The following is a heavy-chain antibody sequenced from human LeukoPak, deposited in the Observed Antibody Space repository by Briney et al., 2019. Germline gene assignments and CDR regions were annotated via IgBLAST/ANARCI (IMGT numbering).Heavy chain of an antibody. J-gene: IGHJ1*01. V-gene: IGHV4-34*01. D-gene: IGHD6-19*01. CDR1: GGSFSGYY. CDR3: ARGRVAAAITSRGWYRY. CDR2: INHSGST. Sequence: SETLAVTCAVYGGSFSGYYWSWIRQPPGKGLEWIGEINHSGSTNYNPSLQSRVTISVDTSKNQFSLKLSSVTAADTAVYYCARGRVAAAITSRGWYRYWGKGTRVPLSS.